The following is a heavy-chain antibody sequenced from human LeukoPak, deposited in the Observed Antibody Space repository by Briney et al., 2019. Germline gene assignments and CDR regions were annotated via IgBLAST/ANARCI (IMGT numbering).Heavy chain of an antibody. CDR2: ISGSGGST. V-gene: IGHV3-23*01. Sequence: GGSLRLSCAASGFTFSSYAMSWVRQAPGKGLEWVSAISGSGGSTYYADSVKGRFTISRDNSKNTLYLQMNSPRAEDTAVYYCAKDPEGGYSYGYSFDYWGQGTLVTVSS. CDR1: GFTFSSYA. CDR3: AKDPEGGYSYGYSFDY. J-gene: IGHJ4*02. D-gene: IGHD5-18*01.